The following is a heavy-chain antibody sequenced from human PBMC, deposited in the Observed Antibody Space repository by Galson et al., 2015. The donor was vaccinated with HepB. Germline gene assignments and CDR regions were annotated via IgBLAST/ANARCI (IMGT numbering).Heavy chain of an antibody. CDR3: ARDKYSSSWDGRGAFDI. Sequence: SLRLSCAASGFTFSSYSMNWVRQAPGKGLEWVSYISSSSSTIYYADSVKGRFTISRDNAKNSLYLQMNSLRAEDTAVYYCARDKYSSSWDGRGAFDIWGQGTMVTVSS. J-gene: IGHJ3*02. CDR1: GFTFSSYS. V-gene: IGHV3-48*01. D-gene: IGHD6-13*01. CDR2: ISSSSSTI.